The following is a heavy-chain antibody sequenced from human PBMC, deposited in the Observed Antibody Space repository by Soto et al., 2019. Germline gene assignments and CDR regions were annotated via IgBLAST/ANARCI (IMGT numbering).Heavy chain of an antibody. CDR3: ATVGVPKDGVAY. V-gene: IGHV4-59*01. CDR1: GWTFSGYY. J-gene: IGHJ4*02. Sequence: PSETLSLTCAVYGWTFSGYYWSWIRQPPGKGLEWIGYIYYSGSTNYNPSLKSRVTISVDTSKNQFSLKLSSVTAADTAVYYCATVGVPKDGVAYWGQGTLVTVSS. D-gene: IGHD1-26*01. CDR2: IYYSGST.